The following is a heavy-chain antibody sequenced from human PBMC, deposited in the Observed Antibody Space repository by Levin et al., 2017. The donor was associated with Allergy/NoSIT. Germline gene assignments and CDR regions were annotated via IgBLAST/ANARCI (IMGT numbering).Heavy chain of an antibody. Sequence: HSGGSLRLSCAASGFTFDDYAMHWVRQPPGKGLEWVSGISWNGGATDYADSVKGRFTISRDNARNSLSLQMTSLRAEDTALYYCAKDLGAGSIGTTPGMHNFYGMDVWGQGITVTVSS. CDR3: AKDLGAGSIGTTPGMHNFYGMDV. J-gene: IGHJ6*02. CDR2: ISWNGGAT. V-gene: IGHV3-9*01. CDR1: GFTFDDYA. D-gene: IGHD1/OR15-1a*01.